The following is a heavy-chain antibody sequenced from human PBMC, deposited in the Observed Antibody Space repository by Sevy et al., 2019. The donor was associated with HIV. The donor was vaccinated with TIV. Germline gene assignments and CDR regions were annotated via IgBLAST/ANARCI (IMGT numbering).Heavy chain of an antibody. J-gene: IGHJ4*02. Sequence: GGSLRLSCAASGFTFSSYSMNWVRQAPGKGLEWVSSISSSSSYMYYADSVKGRFTISRDNAKNSLYLQMNSLRAEDTAVYYCARDRVVYAISGGGYFDYWGQGTLVTVSS. V-gene: IGHV3-21*01. CDR1: GFTFSSYS. CDR2: ISSSSSYM. CDR3: ARDRVVYAISGGGYFDY. D-gene: IGHD2-8*02.